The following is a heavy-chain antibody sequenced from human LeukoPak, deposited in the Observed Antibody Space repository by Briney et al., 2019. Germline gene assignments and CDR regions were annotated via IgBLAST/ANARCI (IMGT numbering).Heavy chain of an antibody. Sequence: ASVKVSCKASGYTFTNYGITWVRQAPGQGLEWMGWVSAYADDTNYVQKFQGRITMTTDTSTSTAYVELRSLRSDDTAVYYCVRDCIGCHGFDYWGPGTLVTVSS. CDR3: VRDCIGCHGFDY. J-gene: IGHJ4*02. CDR1: GYTFTNYG. V-gene: IGHV1-18*01. CDR2: VSAYADDT. D-gene: IGHD2-15*01.